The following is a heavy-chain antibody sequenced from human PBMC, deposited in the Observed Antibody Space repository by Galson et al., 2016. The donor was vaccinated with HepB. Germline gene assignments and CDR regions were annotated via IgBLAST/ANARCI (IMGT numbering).Heavy chain of an antibody. V-gene: IGHV4-39*02. J-gene: IGHJ4*02. Sequence: SETLSLTCTVSGDSISSSSNYWGWIRQSPGKGLEWIGSIYYSGSTYYNPSLKSRLTISVDTSKNHFSLELSSVTAADTAVYYCARRTLQPSFDYWGQGTPVSVSS. D-gene: IGHD1-14*01. CDR3: ARRTLQPSFDY. CDR1: GDSISSSSNY. CDR2: IYYSGST.